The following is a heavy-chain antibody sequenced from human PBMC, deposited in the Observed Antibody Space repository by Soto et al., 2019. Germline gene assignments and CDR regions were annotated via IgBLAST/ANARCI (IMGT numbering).Heavy chain of an antibody. CDR1: GGSISSGDYY. CDR3: ARLHRSHRYYGMDV. V-gene: IGHV4-30-4*01. CDR2: IYYSGST. Sequence: SETLSLTCTVSGGSISSGDYYWSWLRQPPGKGLEWIGYIYYSGSTYYNPSLKSRVTISVDTSKNQCSLKLSSVTAADTAVYYCARLHRSHRYYGMDVWGQGTTVTVSS. J-gene: IGHJ6*02.